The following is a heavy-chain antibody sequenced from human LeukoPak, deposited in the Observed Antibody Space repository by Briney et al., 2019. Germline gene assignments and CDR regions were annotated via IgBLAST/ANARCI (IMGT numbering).Heavy chain of an antibody. V-gene: IGHV3-15*01. CDR2: VKSKTDGGTT. Sequence: GGSLRLSCAASGFTFSKAWMSWVRQAPGEGLEWVGRVKSKTDGGTTDYAAPVKGRFTISRDDSKNTLYLQMNSLKTEDTAVYYCTTDWGYSYGPRDYWGQGTLVTVSS. CDR3: TTDWGYSYGPRDY. J-gene: IGHJ4*02. CDR1: GFTFSKAW. D-gene: IGHD5-18*01.